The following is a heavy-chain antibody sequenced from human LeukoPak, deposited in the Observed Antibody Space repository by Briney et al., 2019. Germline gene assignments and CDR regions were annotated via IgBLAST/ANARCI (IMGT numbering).Heavy chain of an antibody. CDR2: IKEDGSAT. CDR1: GFTFSTYW. J-gene: IGHJ6*02. CDR3: AKEGQYCSGGSCYYYYYGMDV. Sequence: PGGSLRLSCAASGFTFSTYWMTWVRQAPGKGPEWVANIKEDGSATYYVDSVKGRFTISRDNAKKSLYLQMNSLRAEDTAVYYCAKEGQYCSGGSCYYYYYGMDVWGRGTTVTVSS. V-gene: IGHV3-7*01. D-gene: IGHD2-15*01.